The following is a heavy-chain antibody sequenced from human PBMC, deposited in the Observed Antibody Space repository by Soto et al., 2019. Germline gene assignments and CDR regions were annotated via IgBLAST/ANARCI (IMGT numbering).Heavy chain of an antibody. CDR3: ARVPTGKYGVWNY. CDR1: GFTFSSYW. Sequence: EEQLVESGGGLVQPGGSLRLSCAASGFTFSSYWMHWVRHAPGKGLVWVSRINPGGSITAYADSVKGRFTISRDNAKNTLYLQMNTLRGDDTAVYYCARVPTGKYGVWNYWGQGTLVTVSS. D-gene: IGHD2-8*01. V-gene: IGHV3-74*01. J-gene: IGHJ4*02. CDR2: INPGGSIT.